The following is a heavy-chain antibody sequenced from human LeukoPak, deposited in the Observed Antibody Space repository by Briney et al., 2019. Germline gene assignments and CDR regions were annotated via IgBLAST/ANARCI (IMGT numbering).Heavy chain of an antibody. Sequence: GALRLSCVASGFTFSSYGMHWVRQGPGKGLEWVVVIWSEGNNKYYADSGKGRFTISRHNSKNTLNLQMNSLRAEDTAVYYCARARAGHFAFWGQGTLVTMSS. V-gene: IGHV3-33*01. CDR1: GFTFSSYG. J-gene: IGHJ4*02. CDR2: IWSEGNNK. D-gene: IGHD1-1*01. CDR3: ARARAGHFAF.